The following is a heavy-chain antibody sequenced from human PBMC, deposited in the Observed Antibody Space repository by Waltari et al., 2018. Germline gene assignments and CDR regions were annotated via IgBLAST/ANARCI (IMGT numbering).Heavy chain of an antibody. CDR2: ANSDGSSK. J-gene: IGHJ2*01. D-gene: IGHD2-21*01. V-gene: IGHV3-74*01. CDR1: GFAFSRYW. Sequence: EVQLVESGGGIVQPGGSLNLSCPASGFAFSRYWMNWVHQSPGKGLVGVSRANSDGSSKSYADSVKGRFTISRDNAKSTVYLQMNSLRAEDTAVYYCARINRLRNWYFDLWGRGTLVTVSS. CDR3: ARINRLRNWYFDL.